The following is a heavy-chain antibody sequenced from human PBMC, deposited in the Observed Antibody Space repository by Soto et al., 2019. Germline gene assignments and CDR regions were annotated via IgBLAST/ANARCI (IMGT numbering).Heavy chain of an antibody. CDR2: VYWDDDK. CDR1: GFSLNTRDVG. D-gene: IGHD3-16*01. CDR3: SHCRGGVASF. Sequence: QITLNESGPALVKPTQTLTLTCTFSGFSLNTRDVGVGWIRQPPGKALEWLGVVYWDDDKTYSPSLKSRLTITKDTPKTQVVLRMTKMDPVDTATYYCSHCRGGVASFWGQGTLVTVSS. J-gene: IGHJ4*02. V-gene: IGHV2-5*02.